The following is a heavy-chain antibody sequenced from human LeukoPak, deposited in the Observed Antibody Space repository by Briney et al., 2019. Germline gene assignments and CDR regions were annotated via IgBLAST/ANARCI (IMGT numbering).Heavy chain of an antibody. V-gene: IGHV4-61*02. J-gene: IGHJ4*02. CDR3: ARAEYYMEYYFDY. D-gene: IGHD3-10*01. CDR1: GGSISSGGFY. Sequence: PSETLSLTCTVSGGSISSGGFYWTWIRQPAGKGLEWIGRVFTSGSTNYSPSLESRVTISIDTSKNQSSLKLSSVTAADTAVYYCARAEYYMEYYFDYWGQGTLVTVSS. CDR2: VFTSGST.